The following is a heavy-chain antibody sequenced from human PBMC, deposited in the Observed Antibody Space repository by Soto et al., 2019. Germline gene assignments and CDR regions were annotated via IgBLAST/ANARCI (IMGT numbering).Heavy chain of an antibody. CDR2: IYYSGST. Sequence: LSLTCTVSGGSISSYYWSWIRQPPGKGLEWIGYIYYSGSTTYNPSLKSRVTISVDTSKNQFSLRLSSVTAADTAVYYCARDRLYGMDVWGQGTTVTVSS. J-gene: IGHJ6*02. D-gene: IGHD6-6*01. CDR1: GGSISSYY. CDR3: ARDRLYGMDV. V-gene: IGHV4-59*01.